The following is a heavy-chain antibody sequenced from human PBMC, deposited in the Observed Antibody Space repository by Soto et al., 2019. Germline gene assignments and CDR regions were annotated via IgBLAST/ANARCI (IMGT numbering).Heavy chain of an antibody. D-gene: IGHD3-22*01. CDR2: IYPGDSDA. Sequence: PGESLTVSWKGSAYSFTNYWIGWVRQMPGKGLEWMGIIYPGDSDARYSPSFEGQVTISADKSISTAYLQCSSLKASETAMYYCARTYYFDSSASRFDYWGQGTLVTAS. J-gene: IGHJ4*02. CDR1: AYSFTNYW. V-gene: IGHV5-51*01. CDR3: ARTYYFDSSASRFDY.